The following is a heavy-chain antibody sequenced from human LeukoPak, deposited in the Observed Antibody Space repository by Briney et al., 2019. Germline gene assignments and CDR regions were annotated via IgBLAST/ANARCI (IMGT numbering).Heavy chain of an antibody. V-gene: IGHV3-30*18. Sequence: GGSLRLSCAASGFTFSSYGIHWVRQAPSKGLEWVAVISYDGSNKYYADSVKGRFTISRDNSKNTLYLQMNSLRAEDTAVYYCAKDLYYYGSGSYYNSAPIDYWGQGTLVTVSS. J-gene: IGHJ4*02. CDR2: ISYDGSNK. CDR3: AKDLYYYGSGSYYNSAPIDY. CDR1: GFTFSSYG. D-gene: IGHD3-10*01.